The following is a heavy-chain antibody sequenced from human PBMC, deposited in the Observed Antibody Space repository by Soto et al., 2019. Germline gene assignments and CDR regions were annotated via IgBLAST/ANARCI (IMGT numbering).Heavy chain of an antibody. CDR3: ARGNYITGTTGIYYYYYGMDV. V-gene: IGHV1-69*01. CDR1: GGTFSSYA. Sequence: QVQLVQSGAEVKKPGSSVKVSCKASGGTFSSYAISWVRQAPGQGLEWMGGIIPIFGTANYAQKFQGRVTITADDSTSTAYMELSSLRSEDTAVYYCARGNYITGTTGIYYYYYGMDVWGQGTTVTVSS. CDR2: IIPIFGTA. D-gene: IGHD1-20*01. J-gene: IGHJ6*02.